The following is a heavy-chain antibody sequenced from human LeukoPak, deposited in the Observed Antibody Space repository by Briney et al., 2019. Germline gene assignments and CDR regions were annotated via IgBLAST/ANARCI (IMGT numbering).Heavy chain of an antibody. V-gene: IGHV3-21*01. CDR2: ISSSSSYI. D-gene: IGHD1-26*01. Sequence: KTGGSLRLSCAASGFTFSSYSMNWVRQAPGKGLEWVSSISSSSSYIYYADSVKGRFTISRDNAKNSLYLQMNSLRAEDTAVYYCAREPKYSGSSQGAFDIWGQGTMVTVSS. J-gene: IGHJ3*02. CDR3: AREPKYSGSSQGAFDI. CDR1: GFTFSSYS.